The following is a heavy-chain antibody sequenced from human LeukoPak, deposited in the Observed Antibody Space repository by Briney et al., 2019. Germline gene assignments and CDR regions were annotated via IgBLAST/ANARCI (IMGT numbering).Heavy chain of an antibody. J-gene: IGHJ4*02. CDR2: ISGSGGST. D-gene: IGHD3-10*01. Sequence: GGSLRLSCAASGFTFSSYAMGWVRQAPGKGLEWVSAISGSGGSTYYADSVKGRFTISRDNSKNTLYLQMNSLRAEDTAVYYCAKGLNYYGSGSPHPYYFDYWGQGTLVTVSS. CDR1: GFTFSSYA. CDR3: AKGLNYYGSGSPHPYYFDY. V-gene: IGHV3-23*01.